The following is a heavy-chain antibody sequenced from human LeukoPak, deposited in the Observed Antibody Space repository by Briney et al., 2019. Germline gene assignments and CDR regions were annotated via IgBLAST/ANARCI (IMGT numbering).Heavy chain of an antibody. CDR3: ASDPPIGGADVFDI. D-gene: IGHD3-10*01. J-gene: IGHJ3*02. CDR2: INPNSGGT. V-gene: IGHV1-2*02. Sequence: ASVKVSCKAAGYTFTGYYMHWVRQAPGQGLEWMGWINPNSGGTNYAQKFQGRVTMTRDTSISTAYMELSRLTSDDTAVYYRASDPPIGGADVFDIWGQGTMVTVSS. CDR1: GYTFTGYY.